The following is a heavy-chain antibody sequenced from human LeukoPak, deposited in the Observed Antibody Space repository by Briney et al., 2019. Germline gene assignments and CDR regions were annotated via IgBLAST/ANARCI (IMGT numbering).Heavy chain of an antibody. J-gene: IGHJ4*02. V-gene: IGHV3-64*01. D-gene: IGHD6-13*01. Sequence: GGSLRLSCAASGFTFSSYWMNWVRQAPGKGLEYVSAISSNGGSTYYANSVKGRFTISRDNSKNTLYLQMGSLRAEDMAVYYCARASSWYDAPDYWGQGTLVTVSS. CDR1: GFTFSSYW. CDR2: ISSNGGST. CDR3: ARASSWYDAPDY.